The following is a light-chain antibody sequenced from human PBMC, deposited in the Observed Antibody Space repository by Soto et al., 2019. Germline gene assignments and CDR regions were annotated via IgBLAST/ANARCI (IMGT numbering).Light chain of an antibody. J-gene: IGKJ4*01. CDR1: QSISSNY. V-gene: IGKV3-20*01. Sequence: EIVLTQSPGTLSLSPGERATLSCRASQSISSNYLSWYQQKPGQAPRLLIYGASSRATGVPDRFDGRGSGTDFTLTISRLEPEDFAVYYCKQYSLSLTFGGGTKVEIK. CDR3: KQYSLSLT. CDR2: GAS.